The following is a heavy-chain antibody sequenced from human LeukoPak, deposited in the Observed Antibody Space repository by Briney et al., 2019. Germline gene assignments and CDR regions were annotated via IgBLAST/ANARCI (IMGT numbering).Heavy chain of an antibody. J-gene: IGHJ4*02. CDR2: IYPGDSDT. CDR1: GYSFTSYW. D-gene: IGHD2-2*02. Sequence: GESLKISCKGSGYSFTSYWIGWVRQMPGKGLEWMGIIYPGDSDTRYSPSFQGQVTISADKSISTAYLQWSSLEASDTAMYYCARENPYCSSTSCYTKSGFDYWGQGTLVTVSS. V-gene: IGHV5-51*01. CDR3: ARENPYCSSTSCYTKSGFDY.